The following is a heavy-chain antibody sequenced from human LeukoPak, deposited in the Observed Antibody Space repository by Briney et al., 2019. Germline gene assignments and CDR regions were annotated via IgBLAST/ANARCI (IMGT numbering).Heavy chain of an antibody. CDR3: VKDLYVDIVATALDY. Sequence: GGSLRLSCSASGFTFSSYAMHWVRQAPGKGLEYVSAISSNGGSTYYADSVKGRFTISRDNSKNTLSLQMSSLRAEDTAVYYCVKDLYVDIVATALDYWGQGTLVTVSS. J-gene: IGHJ4*02. D-gene: IGHD5-12*01. V-gene: IGHV3-64D*06. CDR2: ISSNGGST. CDR1: GFTFSSYA.